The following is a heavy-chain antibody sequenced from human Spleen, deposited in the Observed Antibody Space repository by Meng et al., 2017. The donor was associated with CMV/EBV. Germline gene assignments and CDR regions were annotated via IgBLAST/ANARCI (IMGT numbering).Heavy chain of an antibody. J-gene: IGHJ4*02. CDR2: INPSGGST. Sequence: QWQLEQVGAGVKKPGASVKVSCKGSAYTFIGYYMHWVRQAPGQGLEWMGIINPSGGSTSYAQKFQGRVTMTRDTSTSTVYMELSSLRSDDTAVYYCARDAGSGRLTVDYWGQGTLVTVSS. D-gene: IGHD2-15*01. CDR3: ARDAGSGRLTVDY. V-gene: IGHV1-46*01. CDR1: AYTFIGYY.